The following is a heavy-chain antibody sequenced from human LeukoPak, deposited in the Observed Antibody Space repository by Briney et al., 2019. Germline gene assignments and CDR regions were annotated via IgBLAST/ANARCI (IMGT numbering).Heavy chain of an antibody. CDR2: IYYSGST. CDR3: ARGSRTMVYYYGMDV. D-gene: IGHD3-10*01. Sequence: SETLSPTCTVSGGSISSYYWSWIRQPPGKGLEWIGYIYYSGSTNYNPSLKSRVTISVDTSKNQFSLKLSSVTAADTAVYYCARGSRTMVYYYGMDVWGKGTTVTVSS. CDR1: GGSISSYY. J-gene: IGHJ6*04. V-gene: IGHV4-59*01.